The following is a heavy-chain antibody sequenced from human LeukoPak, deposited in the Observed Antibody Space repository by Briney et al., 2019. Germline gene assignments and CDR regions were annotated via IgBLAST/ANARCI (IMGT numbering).Heavy chain of an antibody. J-gene: IGHJ3*02. D-gene: IGHD3-10*01. CDR2: INHSGST. CDR1: GGSLSGRY. Sequence: SETLSLTCAVYGGSLSGRYWAWIRQPPGKGLEWIGQINHSGSTNYNPSLKSRVTISVDTSKNQFSLKLSSVTAADAAVYYCARDRYGSGSYYIPGAVDIWGQGTMVTVSS. V-gene: IGHV4-34*01. CDR3: ARDRYGSGSYYIPGAVDI.